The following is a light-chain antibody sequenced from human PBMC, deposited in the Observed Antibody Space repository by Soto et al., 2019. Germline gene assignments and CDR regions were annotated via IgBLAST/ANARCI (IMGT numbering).Light chain of an antibody. J-gene: IGKJ1*01. CDR3: VQATHWPWT. CDR2: QVS. CDR1: QSLVYSNGNTY. V-gene: IGKV2-30*01. Sequence: DVVMTQSPLSLPVTLGQPASISCRSSQSLVYSNGNTYLHWFQQRPGQSPRRLIYQVSKRDSGVPDRFSGSGSGTDFTLKISRVEAEDVGVYYCVQATHWPWTFGQGTKVDIK.